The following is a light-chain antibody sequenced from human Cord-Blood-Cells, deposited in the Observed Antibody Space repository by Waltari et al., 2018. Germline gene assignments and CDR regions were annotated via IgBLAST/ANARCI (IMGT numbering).Light chain of an antibody. V-gene: IGKV3-15*01. CDR2: GAS. Sequence: EIVMTQSPATLSVSPGERATLSCRASQSVSSNLAWYQQKPGQAPRLLIYGASTRATGITARFSGSGSVTEFTLTISSLQSEDCAVYYCQQYNNWPPVTFGQGTKVEIK. CDR1: QSVSSN. J-gene: IGKJ1*01. CDR3: QQYNNWPPVT.